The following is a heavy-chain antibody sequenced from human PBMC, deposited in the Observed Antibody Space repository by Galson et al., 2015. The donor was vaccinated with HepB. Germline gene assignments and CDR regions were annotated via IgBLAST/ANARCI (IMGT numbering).Heavy chain of an antibody. CDR2: IRSEPSGGAP. J-gene: IGHJ4*02. D-gene: IGHD1-1*01. CDR3: TTDRYPHDY. V-gene: IGHV3-15*01. CDR1: GFVFDLAW. Sequence: ALRLPRPVWGFVFDLAWMGWVRQALGTGSECIGRIRSEPSGGAPDYAPPLNGRVAISRIDSENTLYLQLNTLKNEDTAVYYCTTDRYPHDYWGQGTLVTVSS.